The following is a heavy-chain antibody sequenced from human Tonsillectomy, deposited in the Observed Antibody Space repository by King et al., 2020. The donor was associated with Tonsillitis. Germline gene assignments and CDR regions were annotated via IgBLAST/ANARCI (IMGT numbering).Heavy chain of an antibody. CDR3: AKDQSSSSEALDY. CDR1: GFTFSSYG. J-gene: IGHJ4*02. V-gene: IGHV3-30*18. CDR2: ISYDGSNK. D-gene: IGHD6-6*01. Sequence: VQLVESGGGVVQPGRSLRLSCAASGFTFSSYGMHWVRQAPGKGLGWVAVISYDGSNKYYADSVKGRFTISRENSKNTLYLQMNSLRPEDTAVYYCAKDQSSSSEALDYWGQGTLVNVSS.